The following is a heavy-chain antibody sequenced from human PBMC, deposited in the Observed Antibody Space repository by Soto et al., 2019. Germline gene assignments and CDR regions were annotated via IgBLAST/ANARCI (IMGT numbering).Heavy chain of an antibody. CDR3: AKDSKPDGIWTFDY. V-gene: IGHV3-23*01. Sequence: PVGSLRLSCAASGFTLSTYTMNWVRQAPGKGLEWVSGIIQNGETYYTGSVKGRFTISRDNSKNMVYLQMDSLRADDTALYYCAKDSKPDGIWTFDYWGQGTLVTVSS. CDR1: GFTLSTYT. J-gene: IGHJ4*02. CDR2: IIQNGET. D-gene: IGHD3-9*01.